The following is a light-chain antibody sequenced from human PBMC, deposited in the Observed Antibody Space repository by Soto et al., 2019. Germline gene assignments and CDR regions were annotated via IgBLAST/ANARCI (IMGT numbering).Light chain of an antibody. CDR3: QQYSKWPIT. CDR1: QSVNSN. J-gene: IGKJ5*01. Sequence: EMVISQSPSIVSVSPGESATLSCRASQSVNSNYLAWYQQHPGQPPRLLIYGISTRATGIPARFSGSGSGTEFSLTISSLQSEDFAVYYCQQYSKWPITFGQGTRLEIK. V-gene: IGKV3-15*01. CDR2: GIS.